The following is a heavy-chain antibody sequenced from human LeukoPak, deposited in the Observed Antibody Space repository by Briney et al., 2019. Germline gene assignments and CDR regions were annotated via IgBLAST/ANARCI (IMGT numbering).Heavy chain of an antibody. CDR2: IRSKANSYAT. CDR3: TRHGIAAAGTPFDY. CDR1: GFTFSGSA. J-gene: IGHJ4*02. V-gene: IGHV3-73*01. Sequence: GSLRLSCAASGFTFSGSAMHWVRQASGKGLEWVGRIRSKANSYATAYAASVKGRFTISRDDSKNTAYLQMNSLKTEDTAVYYCTRHGIAAAGTPFDYWGQGTLVTVSS. D-gene: IGHD6-13*01.